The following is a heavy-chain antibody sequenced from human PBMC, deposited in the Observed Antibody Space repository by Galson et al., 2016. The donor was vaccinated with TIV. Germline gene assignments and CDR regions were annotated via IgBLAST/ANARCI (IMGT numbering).Heavy chain of an antibody. D-gene: IGHD5/OR15-5a*01. CDR1: GYSFTNYW. V-gene: IGHV5-10-1*01. CDR3: ARGVSTGSGWLDP. J-gene: IGHJ5*02. Sequence: QSGAEVKKPGESLRISCKGSGYSFTNYWINWVRQMPGKGLEWMGRIDPSDSYINYSPSFEGHVTISADRSITTAYLHWSSLRASDTAIYYCARGVSTGSGWLDPRGQGTLVTVFS. CDR2: IDPSDSYI.